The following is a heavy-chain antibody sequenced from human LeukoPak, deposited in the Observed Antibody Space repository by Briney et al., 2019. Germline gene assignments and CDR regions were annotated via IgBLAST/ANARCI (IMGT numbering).Heavy chain of an antibody. CDR3: ARSPSGYCSGGSCLWWYFDL. CDR2: IYYSGST. J-gene: IGHJ2*01. Sequence: PSETLSLTCTVSGGSISSSSYYWGWIRQPPGKGLEWIGSIYYSGSTYYNPSLKSRVTIPVDTSKNQFSLKLSSVTAADTAVYYCARSPSGYCSGGSCLWWYFDLWGRGTLVTVSS. CDR1: GGSISSSSYY. D-gene: IGHD2-15*01. V-gene: IGHV4-39*01.